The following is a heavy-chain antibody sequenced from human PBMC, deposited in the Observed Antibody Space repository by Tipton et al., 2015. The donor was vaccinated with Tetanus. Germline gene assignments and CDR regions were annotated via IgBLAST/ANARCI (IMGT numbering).Heavy chain of an antibody. CDR1: GFIFSSYG. J-gene: IGHJ4*02. CDR3: AREADCSGGSCFSGDFDT. V-gene: IGHV3-33*01. CDR2: SWYDGTDK. D-gene: IGHD2-15*01. Sequence: SLRLSCAASGFIFSSYGIHWVRQAPGKGLEWLAVSWYDGTDKYYADSVKGRFTISRDNSKNTLYLQMNSLRAEDTALYYCAREADCSGGSCFSGDFDTWSQGTQVTVSS.